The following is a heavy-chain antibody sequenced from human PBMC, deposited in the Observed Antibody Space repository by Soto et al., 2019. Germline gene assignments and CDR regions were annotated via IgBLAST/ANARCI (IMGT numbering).Heavy chain of an antibody. V-gene: IGHV3-23*01. CDR3: AKDQGSSWYEIDY. CDR1: GFTFSNYA. J-gene: IGHJ4*02. Sequence: EVQLLESGGGLVQPGGSLRLSCAASGFTFSNYAVTWVRQAPGKGLEWVSTISGSGGSTYYADSVKGRFTISRDNSKNTAELEKNSLGSEDTAVYYCAKDQGSSWYEIDYWGQGTLVTVSS. CDR2: ISGSGGST. D-gene: IGHD6-13*01.